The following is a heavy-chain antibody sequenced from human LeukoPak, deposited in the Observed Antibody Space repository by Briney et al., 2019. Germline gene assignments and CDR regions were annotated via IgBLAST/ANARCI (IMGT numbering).Heavy chain of an antibody. CDR2: INPNSGGT. CDR1: GYTFTGYY. D-gene: IGHD5-18*01. CDR3: AREPPSRGYSYGYGGFDP. V-gene: IGHV1-2*02. Sequence: ASVKVSCKASGYTFTGYYMHWVRQAPGQGLEWMGWINPNSGGTNYAQKFQGRVTMTRDTSISTAYMELSRLRSDDTAVYYRAREPPSRGYSYGYGGFDPWGQGTLVTVSS. J-gene: IGHJ5*02.